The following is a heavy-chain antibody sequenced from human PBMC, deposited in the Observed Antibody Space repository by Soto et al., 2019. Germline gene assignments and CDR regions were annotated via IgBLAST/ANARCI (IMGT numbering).Heavy chain of an antibody. J-gene: IGHJ6*02. D-gene: IGHD4-4*01. V-gene: IGHV3-21*01. CDR1: GFTFSSYS. CDR3: ASTTTPRYSYYYGMDV. CDR2: ISSSSSYI. Sequence: GGSLRLSCAASGFTFSSYSMNWVRQAPGKGLEWVSSISSSSSYIYYADSVKGRFTISRDNAKNSLYLQMNSLRAEDTAVYYCASTTTPRYSYYYGMDVWGQGTTVTVSS.